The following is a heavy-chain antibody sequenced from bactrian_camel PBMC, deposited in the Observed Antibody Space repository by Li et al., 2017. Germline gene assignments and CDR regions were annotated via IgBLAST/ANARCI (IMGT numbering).Heavy chain of an antibody. D-gene: IGHD5*01. J-gene: IGHJ4*01. CDR2: ISSAGSST. Sequence: VQLVESGGGLVQPGGSLRLSCAASGFTFSTSAMSWVRQAPGKGLEWVSEISSAGSSTYYADSVKGQFTISRDNAKNTLYLQLNSLKSEDTAMYYCAKNYVSAGLEAWGQGTQVTVS. V-gene: IGHV3S31*01. CDR1: GFTFSTSA. CDR3: AKNYVSAGLEA.